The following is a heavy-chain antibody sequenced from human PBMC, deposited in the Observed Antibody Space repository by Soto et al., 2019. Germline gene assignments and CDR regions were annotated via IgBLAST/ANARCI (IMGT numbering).Heavy chain of an antibody. CDR2: ISGSGGST. D-gene: IGHD3-22*01. CDR3: AIAFLEGANYYDSSGYYYPFAY. Sequence: GGSLRLSCAASGFTFSSYAMSWVRQAPGKGLEWVSAISGSGGSTYYADTVKGRFTISRDNSKNTLYLQMNSLRAEDTAVFYCAIAFLEGANYYDSSGYYYPFAYWGQGTLVTVSS. CDR1: GFTFSSYA. J-gene: IGHJ4*02. V-gene: IGHV3-23*01.